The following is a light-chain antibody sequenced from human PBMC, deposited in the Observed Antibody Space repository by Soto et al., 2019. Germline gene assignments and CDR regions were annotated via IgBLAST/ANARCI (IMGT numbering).Light chain of an antibody. J-gene: IGKJ1*01. CDR1: QPINNY. V-gene: IGKV1-5*01. Sequence: EIQMTQSPSTLSASVGDRVTITCRASQPINNYLNWYQQKPGKAPKCLIYDASSLESGVPSRFSGSGSGTEFTLTISSLQPDDFATYYCQQYNSYLWTFGQGTKVDIK. CDR3: QQYNSYLWT. CDR2: DAS.